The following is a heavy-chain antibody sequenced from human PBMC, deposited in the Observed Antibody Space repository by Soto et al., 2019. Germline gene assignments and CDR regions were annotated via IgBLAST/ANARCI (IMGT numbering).Heavy chain of an antibody. J-gene: IGHJ4*02. CDR2: INPSGGST. CDR3: TRQIYYGSVNYYYFDY. Sequence: GASVKVSCKASGYTFTSYYMHWVRQAPGQGLEWMGIINPSGGSTSYTQKLQGRVTMTRDTSTSTVYMELSSLRSEDTAMYYCTRQIYYGSVNYYYFDYWGQGTLVTVSS. V-gene: IGHV1-46*03. D-gene: IGHD3-10*01. CDR1: GYTFTSYY.